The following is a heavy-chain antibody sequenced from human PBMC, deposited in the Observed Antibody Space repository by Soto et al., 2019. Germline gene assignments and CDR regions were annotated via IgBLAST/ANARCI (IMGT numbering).Heavy chain of an antibody. J-gene: IGHJ3*02. V-gene: IGHV4-39*02. CDR2: VYYSGSG. D-gene: IGHD4-17*01. Sequence: PSESLSPTCTAAVGFISGSPYYWGWIRQTPGKGLEWIWSVYYSGSGYYNPSLRSRITISVDASRNQFSLKLRSVTAADTAVYYCARDFGDYIDALDTWGQGTKVTVSS. CDR3: ARDFGDYIDALDT. CDR1: VGFISGSPYY.